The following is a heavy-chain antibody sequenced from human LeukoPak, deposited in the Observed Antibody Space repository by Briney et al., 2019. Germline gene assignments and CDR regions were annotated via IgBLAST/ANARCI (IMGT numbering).Heavy chain of an antibody. V-gene: IGHV1-18*01. CDR1: GYTFTSYG. J-gene: IGHJ1*01. CDR2: ISAYNGNT. CDR3: ARKEDDFWSGYYLEYFQH. Sequence: GASVKVSCKASGYTFTSYGISWVRQAPGQGLEWMGWISAYNGNTNYAQKLQGRVTMTTDTSTSTAYMELRSLRSDDTAVYYCARKEDDFWSGYYLEYFQHWGQGTLVTVSS. D-gene: IGHD3-3*01.